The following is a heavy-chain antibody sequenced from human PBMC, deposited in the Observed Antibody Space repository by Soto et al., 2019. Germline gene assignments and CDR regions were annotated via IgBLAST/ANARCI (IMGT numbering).Heavy chain of an antibody. D-gene: IGHD1-26*01. J-gene: IGHJ6*02. V-gene: IGHV1-69*01. CDR3: VRDYPRDSLVLLPFYYYDMDV. Sequence: QVQLVQSGAEVKKPGSSVKVSCKASGGTFSTYGFSWVRQAPGQGLEWMGGIIPFFDVANYAQSFQGRVNLTADDSTRTAYMELSGLRSDDTAVYYCVRDYPRDSLVLLPFYYYDMDVWGQGTTVTVSS. CDR1: GGTFSTYG. CDR2: IIPFFDVA.